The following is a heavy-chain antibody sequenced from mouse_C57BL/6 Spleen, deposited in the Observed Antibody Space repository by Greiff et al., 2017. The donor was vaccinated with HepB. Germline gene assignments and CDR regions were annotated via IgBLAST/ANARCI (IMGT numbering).Heavy chain of an antibody. CDR1: GYTFTGYW. D-gene: IGHD1-1*01. CDR2: ILPGSGST. Sequence: QVQLQQSGAELMKPGASVKLSCKATGYTFTGYWIEWVKQRPGHGLEWIGEILPGSGSTNYNEKFKGKATFTADTSSNTAYMQLSSLTTEDTAIYYCARLDYYGSSGSYAMDYWGQGTSVTVSS. V-gene: IGHV1-9*01. J-gene: IGHJ4*01. CDR3: ARLDYYGSSGSYAMDY.